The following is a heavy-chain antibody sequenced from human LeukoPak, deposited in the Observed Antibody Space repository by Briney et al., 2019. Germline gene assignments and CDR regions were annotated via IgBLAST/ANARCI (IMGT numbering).Heavy chain of an antibody. Sequence: ASVKVSCKASGYTFTSYDINWVRQATGQGLEWMGWMNPNSGNTGYAQKFQGRVTMTRNTSISTAYMELSSLRSEDTAVYYCARAGRLNYYGSGSYYNVDYWGQGTLVTVSS. CDR1: GYTFTSYD. V-gene: IGHV1-8*01. CDR2: MNPNSGNT. CDR3: ARAGRLNYYGSGSYYNVDY. J-gene: IGHJ4*02. D-gene: IGHD3-10*01.